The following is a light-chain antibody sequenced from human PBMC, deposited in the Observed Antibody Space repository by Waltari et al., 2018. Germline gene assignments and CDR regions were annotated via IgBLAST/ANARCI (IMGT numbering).Light chain of an antibody. J-gene: IGKJ3*01. CDR2: DAS. V-gene: IGKV1D-13*01. Sequence: AIQLTQSPSSLSASLGDRVTITCRASQGIRSALAWYQQRPGKPPQFLIYDASTLHSGGPSRFSGSGAGTDFSLTINSLQPEDFATYDCQQYINYPFTFGPGTKVDIK. CDR1: QGIRSA. CDR3: QQYINYPFT.